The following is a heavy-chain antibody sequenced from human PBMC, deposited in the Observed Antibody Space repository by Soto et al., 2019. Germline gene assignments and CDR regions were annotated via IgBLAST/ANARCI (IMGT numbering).Heavy chain of an antibody. Sequence: QVQLVESAGGVVQPGRSLRLSCAASGFTFSSYAMHWVRQTPDKGLQWVAVVSYHGTKTFYADSVKGRFTISRDNSKSTLFLRMNSLGPEDTAVYYCARASDHYGSGNYPQLGTDVWGQGTTVTVSS. D-gene: IGHD3-10*01. V-gene: IGHV3-30*04. CDR2: VSYHGTKT. CDR3: ARASDHYGSGNYPQLGTDV. CDR1: GFTFSSYA. J-gene: IGHJ6*02.